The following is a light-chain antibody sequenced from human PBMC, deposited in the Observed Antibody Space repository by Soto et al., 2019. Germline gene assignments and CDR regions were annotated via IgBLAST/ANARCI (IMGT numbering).Light chain of an antibody. CDR1: QSVSSSY. CDR3: QQYGSSPYT. Sequence: EIVLTQSPGTLSLSPGERATLSCRASQSVSSSYLAWYQQKPGQAPRLLIYGASSRATGIPDRFSGSGSGTDFNLTISRWEPEDFAVYYCQQYGSSPYTFGQGTKLEIK. CDR2: GAS. J-gene: IGKJ2*01. V-gene: IGKV3-20*01.